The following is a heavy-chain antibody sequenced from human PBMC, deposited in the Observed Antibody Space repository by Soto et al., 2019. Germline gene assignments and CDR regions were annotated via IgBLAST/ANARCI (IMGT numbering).Heavy chain of an antibody. V-gene: IGHV3-33*01. Sequence: QVQLVESGGGVVQPGRSLRLSCAASGFTFSSYGMHWVRQAPGKGLEWVAVIWYDGSNKYYADSVKGRFTISRDNSKNTLYLQMNSRRAEDTAVYYCARDRVGYCISTSCYFLDYYYGMDVWGQGTTVTVSS. CDR2: IWYDGSNK. CDR3: ARDRVGYCISTSCYFLDYYYGMDV. J-gene: IGHJ6*02. D-gene: IGHD2-2*01. CDR1: GFTFSSYG.